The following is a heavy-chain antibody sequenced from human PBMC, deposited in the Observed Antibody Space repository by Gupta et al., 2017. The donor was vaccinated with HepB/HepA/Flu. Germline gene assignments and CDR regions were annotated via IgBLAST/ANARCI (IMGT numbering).Heavy chain of an antibody. J-gene: IGHJ4*02. CDR2: VWYDGSNK. CDR1: GFTFSDYG. CDR3: ARDRGLQYFDY. V-gene: IGHV3-33*01. Sequence: QVQLVESGGGVVQPGRFLRLSCATSGFTFSDYGMHWVRQPPGKGLEWLAIVWYDGSNKYYADSVKGRFTISRDNSQNTLYLQMNSLRAEDTAVYYCARDRGLQYFDYCGQGTLVTVSS.